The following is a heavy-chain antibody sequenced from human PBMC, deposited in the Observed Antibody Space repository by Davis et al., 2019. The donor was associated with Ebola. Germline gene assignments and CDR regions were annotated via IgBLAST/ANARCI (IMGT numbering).Heavy chain of an antibody. D-gene: IGHD6-6*01. J-gene: IGHJ6*02. CDR2: IYSGGST. CDR1: GFTVSSNY. V-gene: IGHV3-66*01. CDR3: ARELALEYSSSYAAYYGMDV. Sequence: GESLKISCAASGFTVSSNYMSWVRQAPGKGLEWVSVIYSGGSTYYADSVKGRFTISRDNSKNTLYLQMNSLRAEDTAVYYCARELALEYSSSYAAYYGMDVWGQGTTVTVSS.